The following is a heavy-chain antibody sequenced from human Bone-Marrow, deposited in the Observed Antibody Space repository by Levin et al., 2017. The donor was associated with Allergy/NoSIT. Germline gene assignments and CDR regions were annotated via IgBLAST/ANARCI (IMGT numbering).Heavy chain of an antibody. J-gene: IGHJ3*02. D-gene: IGHD3-10*01. CDR3: ARDGRGFFDSGSSHAFDI. V-gene: IGHV4-30-2*01. CDR2: IYPSGKT. Sequence: TLSLTCAVSGGSISSGDYSWSWIRQPPGTGLEWIGYIYPSGKTSYNPSLKSRVTISVDRSKNQFSLQLRSVTAADTAVYYCARDGRGFFDSGSSHAFDIWGQGTMVTVSS. CDR1: GGSISSGDYS.